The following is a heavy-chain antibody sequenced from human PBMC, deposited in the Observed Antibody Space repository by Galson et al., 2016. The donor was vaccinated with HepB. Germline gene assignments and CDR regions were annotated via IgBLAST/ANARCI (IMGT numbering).Heavy chain of an antibody. CDR2: ISSRSKHM. V-gene: IGHV3-21*01. CDR3: ARNLNVITSGGVSVTDAFDI. CDR1: GFSFNTYT. J-gene: IGHJ3*02. D-gene: IGHD3-16*02. Sequence: SLRLSCAASGFSFNTYTMNWVRQAPGKGLEWVSSISSRSKHMYYADSLKGRFTIPRDNTKNSLFLLMNSLRAEDTAVYYCARNLNVITSGGVSVTDAFDIWGQGTMVTVSS.